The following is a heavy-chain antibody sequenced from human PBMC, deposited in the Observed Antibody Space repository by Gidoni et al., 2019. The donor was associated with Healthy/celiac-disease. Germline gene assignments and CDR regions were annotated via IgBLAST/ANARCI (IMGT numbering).Heavy chain of an antibody. D-gene: IGHD1-1*01. CDR2: INPTTGGT. V-gene: IGHV1-2*02. CDR1: GFTFTAYY. J-gene: IGHJ4*02. CDR3: AKDVTGEAGC. Sequence: QVQLVQSGAEVKKPGASVKVSCKASGFTFTAYYMHWVRQAPGQGLEWMGWINPTTGGTNYAQKFQDRVTMTRDTSITTAYLELSSLRSDDTAVYYCAKDVTGEAGCWGQGTLVTVSS.